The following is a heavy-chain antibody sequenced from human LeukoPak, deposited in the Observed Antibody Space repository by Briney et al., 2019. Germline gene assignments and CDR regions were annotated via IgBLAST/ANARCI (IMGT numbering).Heavy chain of an antibody. J-gene: IGHJ5*02. V-gene: IGHV1-2*02. CDR3: AREGAAAEDVNWFDP. Sequence: ASVKVSCKASGYTFTGYYMHWVRQAPGQGLEWMGWTNPNSGNTHYAQKFQDRVTMTRDTSISTAYMELNTLRSDDTALYYCAREGAAAEDVNWFDPWGQGTLVTVSS. CDR1: GYTFTGYY. CDR2: TNPNSGNT. D-gene: IGHD6-25*01.